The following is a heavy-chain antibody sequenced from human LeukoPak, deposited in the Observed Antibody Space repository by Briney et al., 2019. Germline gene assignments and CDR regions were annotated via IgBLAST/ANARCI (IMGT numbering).Heavy chain of an antibody. J-gene: IGHJ4*02. CDR1: GFTFSSYS. CDR2: ISSSSSYI. CDR3: ANSWAVAGLFDY. Sequence: GGSLRLSCAASGFTFSSYSMNWVRRAPGKGLEWVSSISSSSSYIYYADSVKGRFTISRDNSKNTLYLQMNSLRAEDTAVYYCANSWAVAGLFDYWGQGTLVTVSS. D-gene: IGHD6-19*01. V-gene: IGHV3-21*04.